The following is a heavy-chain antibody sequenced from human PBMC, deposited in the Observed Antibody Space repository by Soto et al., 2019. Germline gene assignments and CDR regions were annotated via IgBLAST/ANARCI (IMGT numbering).Heavy chain of an antibody. D-gene: IGHD6-19*01. CDR2: ISSSSSTI. J-gene: IGHJ5*02. CDR3: AREGSSGWNWLNWVDP. CDR1: GFTFSSYS. Sequence: EVQLVESGGGLVQPGGSLRLSCAASGFTFSSYSMNWVRQAPGKGLEWVSYISSSSSTIYYADSVKGRFTISRDNAKNSLYLQMTSLRAEDTAVYYCAREGSSGWNWLNWVDPWGQGTLVTVSS. V-gene: IGHV3-48*01.